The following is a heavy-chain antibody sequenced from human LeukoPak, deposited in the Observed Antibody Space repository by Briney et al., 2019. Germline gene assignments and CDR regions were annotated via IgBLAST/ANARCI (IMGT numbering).Heavy chain of an antibody. V-gene: IGHV4-61*02. D-gene: IGHD6-19*01. J-gene: IGHJ4*02. Sequence: SETLSLTCTVSGGSISSGGYYWSWIRQPAGKGLEWIGRIYTSGSTNYNPSLKSRVTMSVDTSKNQFSLKLSSVTAADTAVYYCARDLHSSGWYTYDWGQGTLVTVSS. CDR1: GGSISSGGYY. CDR2: IYTSGST. CDR3: ARDLHSSGWYTYD.